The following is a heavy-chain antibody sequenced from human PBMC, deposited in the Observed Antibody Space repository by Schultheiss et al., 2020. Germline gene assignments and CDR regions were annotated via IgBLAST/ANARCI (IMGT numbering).Heavy chain of an antibody. CDR1: GFTFSSYW. V-gene: IGHV3-74*01. Sequence: GESLKISCAASGFTFSSYWMHWVRQAPGKGLVWVSRINSDGSSTSYADSVKGRFTISRDNAKNTLYLQMNSLRAEDTAMYYCARVPYYYYYYGMDVWGQGTTVTGSS. J-gene: IGHJ6*02. CDR3: ARVPYYYYYYGMDV. CDR2: INSDGSST.